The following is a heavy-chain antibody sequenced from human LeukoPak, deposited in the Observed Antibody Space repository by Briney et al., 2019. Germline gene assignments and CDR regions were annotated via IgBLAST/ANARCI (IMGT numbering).Heavy chain of an antibody. V-gene: IGHV3-74*01. J-gene: IGHJ4*02. D-gene: IGHD1-26*01. CDR3: ARGDSGEPVNIDY. CDR2: INSYGTTT. CDR1: GFTFSNYW. Sequence: GGSLRLSCAASGFTFSNYWMHWVRQAPGKGLVWVSHINSYGTTTSYAGSVKGRFTISRDNAKNTLYLQMNSPRVEDTAVYYCARGDSGEPVNIDYWGQGTLVTVSS.